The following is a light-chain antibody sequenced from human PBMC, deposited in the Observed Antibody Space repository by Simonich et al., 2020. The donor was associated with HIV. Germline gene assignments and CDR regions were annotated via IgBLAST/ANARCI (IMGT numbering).Light chain of an antibody. CDR2: GAS. J-gene: IGKJ5*01. Sequence: EIVMTQSPATLSVSPGEKATPSCRASQSVSSNLAWYQQKPGQAPRPLIYGASTRATGIPARFSGSGSGTEFTLTISSMQSEDFAVYYCQQYNNWPPAFGQGTRLEIK. CDR3: QQYNNWPPA. CDR1: QSVSSN. V-gene: IGKV3-15*01.